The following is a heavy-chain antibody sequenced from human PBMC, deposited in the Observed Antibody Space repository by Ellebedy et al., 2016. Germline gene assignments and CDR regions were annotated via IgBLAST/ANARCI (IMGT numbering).Heavy chain of an antibody. CDR2: ISGSGVST. D-gene: IGHD1-14*01. J-gene: IGHJ4*02. CDR1: GFPFSKFV. CDR3: AKVPDLFDY. V-gene: IGHV3-23*01. Sequence: GGSLRLSXAASGFPFSKFVMSWVRQAPGKGLESVSTISGSGVSTYYADSVKGRFTISRDNSKNTLYLQMNSLRGEDTAVYYCAKVPDLFDYWGQGTLVTVSS.